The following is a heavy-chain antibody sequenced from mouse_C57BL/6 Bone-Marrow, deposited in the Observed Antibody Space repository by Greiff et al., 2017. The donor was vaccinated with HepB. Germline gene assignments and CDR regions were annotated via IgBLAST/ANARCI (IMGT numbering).Heavy chain of an antibody. Sequence: QVQLQQSGAELVKPGASVKISCKASGYAFSSYWMNWVKQRPGKGLEWIGQIYPGDGDTNYNGKFKGKTTLTADKSSSTAYMQLSSLTSEDSAVYFCARGKGATSNFDVWGTGTTVTVSS. V-gene: IGHV1-80*01. CDR2: IYPGDGDT. D-gene: IGHD3-1*01. CDR1: GYAFSSYW. J-gene: IGHJ1*03. CDR3: ARGKGATSNFDV.